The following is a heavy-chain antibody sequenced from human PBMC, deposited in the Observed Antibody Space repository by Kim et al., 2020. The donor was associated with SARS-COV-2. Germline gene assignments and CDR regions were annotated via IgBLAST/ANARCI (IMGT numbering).Heavy chain of an antibody. J-gene: IGHJ6*02. CDR2: VSSSGST. Sequence: SETLSLTCTVSGGSISSNNYYWGWIRQPPGKGLEWIGSVSSSGSTYYNSSLKNRVTISVDTSKNQFSLKLSFLTAADTAVYYCARPGPCGGDCFLDSYYGMDVWGQGTTVTISS. CDR1: GGSISSNNYY. D-gene: IGHD2-21*02. V-gene: IGHV4-39*01. CDR3: ARPGPCGGDCFLDSYYGMDV.